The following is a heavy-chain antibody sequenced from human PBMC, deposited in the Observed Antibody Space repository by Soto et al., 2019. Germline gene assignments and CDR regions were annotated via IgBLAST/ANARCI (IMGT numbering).Heavy chain of an antibody. V-gene: IGHV3-23*01. Sequence: LGGSLRLSCAASGFTFSGYAMNWVRQAPGKGLEWVSTISGSGGSTYYADSVKGRFTISRDNSNNTLNLQMNSLRAEDTAVYYCAKAATLHYGSESYFDCWAPGTLVTVSS. CDR3: AKAATLHYGSESYFDC. J-gene: IGHJ4*02. CDR1: GFTFSGYA. CDR2: ISGSGGST. D-gene: IGHD3-10*01.